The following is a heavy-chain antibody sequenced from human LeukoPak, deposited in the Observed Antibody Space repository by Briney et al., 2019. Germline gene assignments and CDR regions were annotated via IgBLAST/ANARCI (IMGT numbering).Heavy chain of an antibody. Sequence: ASVKVSCKASGYTFTSYCISWVRQAPGQGLEWMGLISAYNGNTNYAQKLRGRVTMTTDTSTSTAYMALRSLRSADTAVYYSARVQEQTAIVVVPAAHNWFAPWAREPWSPSPQ. CDR1: GYTFTSYC. J-gene: IGHJ5*02. CDR3: ARVQEQTAIVVVPAAHNWFAP. D-gene: IGHD2-2*01. V-gene: IGHV1-18*01. CDR2: ISAYNGNT.